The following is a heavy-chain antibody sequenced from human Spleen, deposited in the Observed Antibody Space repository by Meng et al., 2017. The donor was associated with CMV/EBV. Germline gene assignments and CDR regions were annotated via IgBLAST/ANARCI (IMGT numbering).Heavy chain of an antibody. CDR2: IYSGGSST. Sequence: GESLKISCAASGFTFSSYAMSWVRQAPGKGLEWVSVIYSGGSSTYYADSVKGRFTISRDNSKNTLYLQMNSLRAEDTAVYYCARDLEITVFGVVQSNNYGMDVWGQGTTVTVS. CDR3: ARDLEITVFGVVQSNNYGMDV. CDR1: GFTFSSYA. D-gene: IGHD3-3*01. J-gene: IGHJ6*02. V-gene: IGHV3-23*03.